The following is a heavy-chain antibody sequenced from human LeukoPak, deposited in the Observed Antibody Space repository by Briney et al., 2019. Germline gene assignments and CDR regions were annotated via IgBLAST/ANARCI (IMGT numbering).Heavy chain of an antibody. J-gene: IGHJ4*02. V-gene: IGHV3-11*04. Sequence: GGSLRLSCAASGFAFSDYYVSWIRQAPGKGLEWASYISSSGSTIYYADSVKGRFTISRDNAKNSLYLQMNSLRAEDTAVYYCARDQGDFWSGYSYFDYWGQGTLVTVSS. CDR3: ARDQGDFWSGYSYFDY. CDR1: GFAFSDYY. D-gene: IGHD3-3*01. CDR2: ISSSGSTI.